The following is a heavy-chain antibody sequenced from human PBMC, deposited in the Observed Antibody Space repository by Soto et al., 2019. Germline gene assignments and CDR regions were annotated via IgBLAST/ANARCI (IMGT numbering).Heavy chain of an antibody. J-gene: IGHJ5*02. CDR1: GFTFSSYG. V-gene: IGHV3-33*01. CDR3: ARATSRGIAARRDWFDP. Sequence: PGGSLRLSCAASGFTFSSYGMHWVRQAPGKGLEWVAVIWYDGSNKYYADSVKGRFTISRDNSKNTLYLQMNSLRAEDTAVYYCARATSRGIAARRDWFDPWGQGTRVTVSS. CDR2: IWYDGSNK. D-gene: IGHD6-6*01.